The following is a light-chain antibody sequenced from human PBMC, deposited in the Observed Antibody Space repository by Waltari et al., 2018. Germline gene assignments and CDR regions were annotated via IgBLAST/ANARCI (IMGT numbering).Light chain of an antibody. CDR3: QAWDNGVV. V-gene: IGLV3-1*01. CDR2: QDN. CDR1: DLGAKS. Sequence: YELTQPPSLSVSPGQPATITCPGDDLGAKSTCWYQHKPGQSPVVVIYQDNRRPSGIPERFSGSNSGNTATLTISGTQPMDEAEYYCQAWDNGVVFGGGTKLTVL. J-gene: IGLJ3*02.